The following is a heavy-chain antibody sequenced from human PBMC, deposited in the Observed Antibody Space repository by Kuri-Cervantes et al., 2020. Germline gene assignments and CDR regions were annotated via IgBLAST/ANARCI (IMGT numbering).Heavy chain of an antibody. J-gene: IGHJ6*03. V-gene: IGHV3-30*02. D-gene: IGHD3-10*01. CDR2: IRYDGSNK. CDR1: GFTFSSYG. CDR3: ARGVRGPRENYMDV. Sequence: GESLKISCAASGFTFSSYGMHWVRQAPGKGLEWVAFIRYDGSNKYYADSVMGRFTISRDNSKNTLYLQMGSLRAEDMAVYYCARGVRGPRENYMDVWGKGTTVTVSS.